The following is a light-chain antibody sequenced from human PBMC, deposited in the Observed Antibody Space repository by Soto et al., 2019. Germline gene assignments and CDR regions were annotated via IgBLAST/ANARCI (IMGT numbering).Light chain of an antibody. J-gene: IGLJ2*01. CDR1: SSNVGGHA. CDR2: RTS. CDR3: ATWDDTLNATV. Sequence: QSVLSQPPSASGTPGQRVTISCAGSSSNVGGHAVDWYQQVPGTAPRLLIYRTSQRPSGVPDRFSGSQSGTSASLAISGLQSGDEGDYYCATWDDTLNATVFGGGTKLTVL. V-gene: IGLV1-44*01.